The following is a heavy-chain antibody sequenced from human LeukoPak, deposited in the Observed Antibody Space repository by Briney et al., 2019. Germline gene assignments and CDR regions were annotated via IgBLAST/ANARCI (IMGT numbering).Heavy chain of an antibody. CDR3: ARDRPTGTT. Sequence: SSETLSLTCTVSGDSISSSPYYWGRVRQSPGKGLEWIGSIFYSGSTNYNAPLKSRVTISLDTSKNQFSLKLSSVTAADTAVYYCARDRPTGTTWGKGTTVTVSS. CDR1: GDSISSSPYY. J-gene: IGHJ6*04. V-gene: IGHV4-39*07. D-gene: IGHD1-1*01. CDR2: IFYSGST.